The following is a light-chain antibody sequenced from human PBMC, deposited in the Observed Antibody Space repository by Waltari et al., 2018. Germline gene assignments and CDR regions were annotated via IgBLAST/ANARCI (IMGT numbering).Light chain of an antibody. J-gene: IGLJ1*01. V-gene: IGLV2-23*02. Sequence: QSALTQPASVSGSPGQSITISCTGTSSDVGSYNLVSWYQQHPGKAPKLMIHEVSKRPSGVSNRLSGSKSGNTASLTISGLQAEDEADYYCCSYAGSSTPYVFGTGTKVTVL. CDR3: CSYAGSSTPYV. CDR1: SSDVGSYNL. CDR2: EVS.